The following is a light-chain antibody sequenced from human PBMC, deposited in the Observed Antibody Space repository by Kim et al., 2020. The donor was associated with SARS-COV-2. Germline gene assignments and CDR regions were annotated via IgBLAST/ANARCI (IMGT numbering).Light chain of an antibody. CDR1: QSVSSY. Sequence: ATLSLSPGERATLSCRASQSVSSYLAWYQQKPGQAPRLLIYDASNRATGIPARFSGSGSGTDFTLTISSLEPEDFAVYYCQQRSDFGQGTRLESK. CDR2: DAS. V-gene: IGKV3-11*01. J-gene: IGKJ5*01. CDR3: QQRSD.